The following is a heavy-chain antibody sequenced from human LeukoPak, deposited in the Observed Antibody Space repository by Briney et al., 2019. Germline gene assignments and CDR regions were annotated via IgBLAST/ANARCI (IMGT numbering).Heavy chain of an antibody. V-gene: IGHV1-69*04. Sequence: ASVKVSCKTSGGTFSSYAINWVRQAPGQGLEWMGRIIPILGIANYAQKFQGRVTMTRDTSINTAYMELSSLRSDDTAVYYCARCKTGDWFDPWGQEPWSPSPQ. J-gene: IGHJ5*02. CDR1: GGTFSSYA. CDR3: ARCKTGDWFDP. CDR2: IIPILGIA. D-gene: IGHD2/OR15-2a*01.